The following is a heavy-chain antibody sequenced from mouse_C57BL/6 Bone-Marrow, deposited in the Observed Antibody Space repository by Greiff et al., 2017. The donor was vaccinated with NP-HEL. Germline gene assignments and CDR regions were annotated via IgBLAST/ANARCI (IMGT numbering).Heavy chain of an antibody. D-gene: IGHD2-5*01. CDR2: IYPGSGNT. V-gene: IGHV1-76*01. CDR3: ARSLYSNYDWFAY. Sequence: VQLQQSGAELVRPGASVKLSCKASGYTFTDYYINWVKQRPGQGLEWIARIYPGSGNTYYNEKFKGKATLTAEKSSSTAYMQLSSLTSEDSAVYFCARSLYSNYDWFAYWGQGTLVTVSA. CDR1: GYTFTDYY. J-gene: IGHJ3*01.